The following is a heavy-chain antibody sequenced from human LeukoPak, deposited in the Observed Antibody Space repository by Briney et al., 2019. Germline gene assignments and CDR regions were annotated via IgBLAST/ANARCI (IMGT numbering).Heavy chain of an antibody. V-gene: IGHV3-7*01. CDR1: GFTFSTYW. D-gene: IGHD3-16*01. J-gene: IGHJ4*02. Sequence: PGGSLRLSCAASGFTFSTYWMSWVRQAPGKGLEWVANIKQDGSEKYYVDSVKGRFTISRDNAKNSLFLQMNSLRAEDTAVFYCARASDGTTYAGGVDYWGQGTLVTVPS. CDR2: IKQDGSEK. CDR3: ARASDGTTYAGGVDY.